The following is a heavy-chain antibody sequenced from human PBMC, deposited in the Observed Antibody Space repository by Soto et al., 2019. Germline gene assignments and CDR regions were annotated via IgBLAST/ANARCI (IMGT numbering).Heavy chain of an antibody. D-gene: IGHD3-9*01. J-gene: IGHJ4*02. Sequence: ASVKVSCKASGYTFTSYDINWVRQATGQGLEWMGWMNPNSGNTGYAQKFQGRVTMTRNTSISTAYMELSSLRSEDTAVYYCARGRYFDWLLYRQHRHYFDYWGQGTLVTVSS. CDR3: ARGRYFDWLLYRQHRHYFDY. CDR1: GYTFTSYD. CDR2: MNPNSGNT. V-gene: IGHV1-8*01.